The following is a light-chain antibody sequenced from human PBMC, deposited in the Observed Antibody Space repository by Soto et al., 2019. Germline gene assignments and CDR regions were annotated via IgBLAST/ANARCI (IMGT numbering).Light chain of an antibody. J-gene: IGKJ1*01. CDR2: KAS. CDR3: QQYNSYSWT. Sequence: DIKRNQSPSTLSASVGDTVTITCRASQSFSNWLAWYQQKPGKAHKFLIYKASTLESGDPSRFSGSGSGTESTLPIISLQPEDFTTYYCQQYNSYSWTFGQGTKVEIK. V-gene: IGKV1-5*03. CDR1: QSFSNW.